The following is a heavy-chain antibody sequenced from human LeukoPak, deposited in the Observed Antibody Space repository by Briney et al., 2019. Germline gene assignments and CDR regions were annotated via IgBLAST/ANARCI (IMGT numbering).Heavy chain of an antibody. CDR1: GFTFSSYS. CDR2: ISSSSSYI. Sequence: KPGGSLRLSCAASGFTFSSYSMNWVRQAPGKGLEWVSSISSSSSYIYYADSVKGRFTISRDNAKNSLYLQMNSLRAEDTAVYYCARGPSTTMIGVEYDYWGQGTLVTVSS. CDR3: ARGPSTTMIGVEYDY. D-gene: IGHD3-22*01. J-gene: IGHJ4*02. V-gene: IGHV3-21*01.